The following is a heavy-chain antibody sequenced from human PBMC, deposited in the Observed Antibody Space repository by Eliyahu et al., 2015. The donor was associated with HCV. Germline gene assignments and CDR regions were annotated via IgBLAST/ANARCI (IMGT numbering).Heavy chain of an antibody. V-gene: IGHV4-31*03. D-gene: IGHD3-10*01. CDR2: IYYSGST. Sequence: QVQLQESGPVLVNPSQTLSLTCTXSGGSXSSXXYYWSWIRQHPGKGLEWIGYIYYSGSTYYNPSLKSRVTISVDTSKNQFSLKLSSVTAADTAVYYCARFLWFGELSPPGGFDYWGQGTLVTVSS. CDR3: ARFLWFGELSPPGGFDY. J-gene: IGHJ4*02. CDR1: GGSXSSXXYY.